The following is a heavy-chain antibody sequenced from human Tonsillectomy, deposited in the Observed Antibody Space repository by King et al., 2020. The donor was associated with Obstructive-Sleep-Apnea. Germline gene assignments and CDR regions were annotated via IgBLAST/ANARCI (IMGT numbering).Heavy chain of an antibody. Sequence: QLVQSGGGLVKPGGSLRLSCAASGFTFSNAWMTWVRQAPGKGLEWVGRIKSKTDGGTTDYAAPVKGRFTISRDDSKNTLYLQMNSLKTEDTAVYYCTTCWECGGDCPFHGGQGTRVTVSS. CDR1: GFTFSNAW. D-gene: IGHD2-21*02. CDR3: TTCWECGGDCPFH. J-gene: IGHJ4*02. V-gene: IGHV3-15*01. CDR2: IKSKTDGGTT.